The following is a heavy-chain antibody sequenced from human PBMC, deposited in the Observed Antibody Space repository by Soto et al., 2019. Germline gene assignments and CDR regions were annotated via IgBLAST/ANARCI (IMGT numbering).Heavy chain of an antibody. CDR2: FDPEDGET. J-gene: IGHJ6*02. Sequence: ASVKVSCKVSGYTLTELSMHWVRQAPGKGLEWMGGFDPEDGETIYAQKFQGRVTMTEDTSTDAAYMELSSLRSEDTAVYYCATAYGPSGYYGMDVWGQGTTVTVSS. CDR1: GYTLTELS. CDR3: ATAYGPSGYYGMDV. V-gene: IGHV1-24*01. D-gene: IGHD3-10*01.